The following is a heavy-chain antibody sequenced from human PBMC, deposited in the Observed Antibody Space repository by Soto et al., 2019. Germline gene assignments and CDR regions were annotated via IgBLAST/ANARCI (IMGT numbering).Heavy chain of an antibody. Sequence: GGSLRLSCAASGFTFSSYAMSWVRQAPGKGLGWVSNINSNGSSKTYADSVKGRFTISRDNAKNTLYLQMNSLRAEDTAVYYCARDQQKVGIVGVVIGYNGMDVWGQGTPVTVSS. D-gene: IGHD3-3*01. CDR2: INSNGSSK. CDR3: ARDQQKVGIVGVVIGYNGMDV. CDR1: GFTFSSYA. J-gene: IGHJ6*02. V-gene: IGHV3-74*03.